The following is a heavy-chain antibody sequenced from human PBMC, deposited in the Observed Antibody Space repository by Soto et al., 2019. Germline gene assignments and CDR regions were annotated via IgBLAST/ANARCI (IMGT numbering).Heavy chain of an antibody. CDR2: ISSSGSTI. CDR3: ARRARPDFYYMDV. CDR1: GFTFSDYY. Sequence: PGGSLRLSCAASGFTFSDYYMSWIRQAPGKGLEWVSYISSSGSTIYYADSVKGRFTISRDNSKNTVYLQMGSLRPEDMAVYYCARRARPDFYYMDVWGKGTTVTVSS. V-gene: IGHV3-11*04. J-gene: IGHJ6*03. D-gene: IGHD6-6*01.